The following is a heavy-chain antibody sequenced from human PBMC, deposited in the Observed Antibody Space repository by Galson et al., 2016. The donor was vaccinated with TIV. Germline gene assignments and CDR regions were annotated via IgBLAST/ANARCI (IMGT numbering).Heavy chain of an antibody. J-gene: IGHJ4*02. CDR3: ARDRGGSGDFDY. CDR2: INVGNGDR. D-gene: IGHD3-16*01. CDR1: GYILASHV. V-gene: IGHV1-3*01. Sequence: SVKVSCKASGYILASHVMHWVRQAPGQRPEWMGWINVGNGDRKYSQRLQGRVTLSGDTSANTAFMELSSLRFEDTATYYCARDRGGSGDFDYWGQGTLATVSS.